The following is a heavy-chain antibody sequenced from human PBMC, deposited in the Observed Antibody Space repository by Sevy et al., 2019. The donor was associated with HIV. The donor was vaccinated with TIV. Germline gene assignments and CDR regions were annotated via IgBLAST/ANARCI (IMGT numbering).Heavy chain of an antibody. CDR1: GFTFSDYW. D-gene: IGHD4-17*01. V-gene: IGHV3-7*01. J-gene: IGHJ4*02. CDR3: ARGVTTVTPFDY. Sequence: GGSLRLSCTASGFTFSDYWMSWVRQAPGKGLEWVANIKQDGSDKNYVDSLKGRFTISRDNAKNSLYLQMNSLRAGDTAVYYCARGVTTVTPFDYWGQGTLVTVSS. CDR2: IKQDGSDK.